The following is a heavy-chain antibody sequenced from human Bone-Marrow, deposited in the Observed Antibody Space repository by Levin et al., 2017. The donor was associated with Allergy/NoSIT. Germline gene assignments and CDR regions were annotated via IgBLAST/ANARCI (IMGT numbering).Heavy chain of an antibody. CDR1: GGTFSNDA. J-gene: IGHJ4*02. V-gene: IGHV1-69*13. D-gene: IGHD3-22*01. CDR2: IIPRYGAP. CDR3: ARTKYFYDSSGYYSD. Sequence: ASVKVSCKASGGTFSNDAVSWARQAPGQGPEWMGGIIPRYGAPNYAPRFQGRVTITADETTSTAYMELRSLRSEDTAVYYCARTKYFYDSSGYYSDWGQGTLVTVSS.